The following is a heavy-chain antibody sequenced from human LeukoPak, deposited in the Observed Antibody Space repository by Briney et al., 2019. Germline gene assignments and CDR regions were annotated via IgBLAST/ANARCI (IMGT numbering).Heavy chain of an antibody. V-gene: IGHV4-31*03. Sequence: SQTLSLTCTVSGGSISSGGYYWSWIRQHPGKGLEWIGYIYYSGSTYYNPSLKSRVTISVDTSKNQFSLKLSSVTAADTAVYYCAGTGDYDILTGLQAPFDYWGQGTLVTVPS. CDR1: GGSISSGGYY. CDR3: AGTGDYDILTGLQAPFDY. CDR2: IYYSGST. D-gene: IGHD3-9*01. J-gene: IGHJ4*02.